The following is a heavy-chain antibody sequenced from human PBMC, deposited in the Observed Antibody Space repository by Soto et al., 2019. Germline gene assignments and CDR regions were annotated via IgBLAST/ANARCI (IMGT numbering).Heavy chain of an antibody. CDR3: TVLAMDREITHQPPKPKKYYYYGMDV. CDR1: GFTFSGSA. CDR2: IRSKASSYAQ. J-gene: IGHJ6*02. V-gene: IGHV3-73*01. D-gene: IGHD3-10*01. Sequence: GGSLRLSCAASGFTFSGSAMHWVRQASGKGLEWVGRIRSKASSYAQAYAASVKGRFTISRDDSKNTAYLQMNSLKAEDTAVYYSTVLAMDREITHQPPKPKKYYYYGMDVWGQGTTVTVSS.